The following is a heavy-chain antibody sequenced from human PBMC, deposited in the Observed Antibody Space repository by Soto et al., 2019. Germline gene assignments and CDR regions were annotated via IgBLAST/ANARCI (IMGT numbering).Heavy chain of an antibody. CDR1: GFTISTHG. J-gene: IGHJ4*02. CDR3: AAATAWNFHCHY. Sequence: QVQLVESGGGVVQPGTSLRLSCAASGFTISTHGMHWVRQAPGKGLEWVANIWYDGSNRFYADSVKGRFTISKDNSKNTLYLQRSSLRAEDTAVYYWAAATAWNFHCHYGGQGTQVTVSS. CDR2: IWYDGSNR. V-gene: IGHV3-33*01. D-gene: IGHD1-7*01.